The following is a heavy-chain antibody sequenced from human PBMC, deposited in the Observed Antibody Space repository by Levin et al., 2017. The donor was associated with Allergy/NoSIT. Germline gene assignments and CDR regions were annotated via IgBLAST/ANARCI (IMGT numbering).Heavy chain of an antibody. CDR3: ARGRPPYGSGSYYKRWFDP. CDR2: INHSGST. J-gene: IGHJ5*02. D-gene: IGHD3-10*01. Sequence: SQTLSLTCAVYGGSFSGYYWSWIRQPPGKGLEWIGEINHSGSTNYNPSLKSRVTISVDTSKNQFSLKLSSVTAADTAVYYCARGRPPYGSGSYYKRWFDPWGQGTLVTVSS. V-gene: IGHV4-34*01. CDR1: GGSFSGYY.